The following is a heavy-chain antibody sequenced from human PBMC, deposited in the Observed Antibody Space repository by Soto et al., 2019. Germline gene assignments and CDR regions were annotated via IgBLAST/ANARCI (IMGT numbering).Heavy chain of an antibody. J-gene: IGHJ5*02. D-gene: IGHD2-8*01. CDR1: GGSFSSYI. CDR2: IIPIFGAA. Sequence: SVKVSCKASGGSFSSYIINWVRQAPGQGLEWMGGIIPIFGAANYAQEFQDRVTIIADESTDTAYMELGSLRSEDTALYYCARAYDSNKYWFDPWGQGTLVTVSS. V-gene: IGHV1-69*13. CDR3: ARAYDSNKYWFDP.